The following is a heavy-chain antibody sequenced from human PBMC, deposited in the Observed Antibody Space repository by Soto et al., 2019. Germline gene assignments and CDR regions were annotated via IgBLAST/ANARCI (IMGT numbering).Heavy chain of an antibody. CDR3: AGDRRTVWP. CDR2: ISSSSSYT. V-gene: IGHV3-11*05. CDR1: GFTFSDYY. D-gene: IGHD2-8*02. J-gene: IGHJ5*02. Sequence: QVQLVESGGGLVKPGGSLRLSCAASGFTFSDYYMSWIRQAPGKGLEWVSYISSSSSYTNYADSVKGRFTISRDNAKISLDLQMTTLGAEDAALYYCAGDRRTVWPWGQGSLVTVSS.